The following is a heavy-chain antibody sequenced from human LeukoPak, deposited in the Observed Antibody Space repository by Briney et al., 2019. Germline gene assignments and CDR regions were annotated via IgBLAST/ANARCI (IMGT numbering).Heavy chain of an antibody. J-gene: IGHJ5*02. D-gene: IGHD2-2*01. CDR1: GFTFSSYA. V-gene: IGHV3-30*01. CDR3: ARGQVYCSSTSCFNWFDP. CDR2: ISYDGSNK. Sequence: GGSLRLSCAASGFTFSSYAMHWDRQAPGKGLEWVAVISYDGSNKYYADSVKGRFTISRDNSKNTLYLQMNSLRAEDTAVYYCARGQVYCSSTSCFNWFDPWGQGTLVTVSS.